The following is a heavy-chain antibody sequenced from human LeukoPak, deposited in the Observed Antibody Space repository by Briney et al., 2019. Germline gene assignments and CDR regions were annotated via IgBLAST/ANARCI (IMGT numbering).Heavy chain of an antibody. J-gene: IGHJ4*02. Sequence: PGGSLRLSCAASGFTFSNYAMTWVRQAPGKGLQWRSTISVSGENTYYADSVKGRFTISRDISKSTLYLQMNSLRDEDTALYYCAKYGSGTYYNGLHWGQGTLVTVSS. CDR1: GFTFSNYA. D-gene: IGHD3-10*01. V-gene: IGHV3-23*01. CDR2: ISVSGENT. CDR3: AKYGSGTYYNGLH.